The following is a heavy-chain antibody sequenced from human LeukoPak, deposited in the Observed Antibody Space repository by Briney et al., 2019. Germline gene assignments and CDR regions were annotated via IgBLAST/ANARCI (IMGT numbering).Heavy chain of an antibody. CDR2: ISSSSSYI. CDR3: ARAVAGTMDFDY. CDR1: GFTFSSYS. Sequence: GGSLRLSXAASGFTFSSYSMNWVRQAPGKGLEWVSSISSSSSYIYYADSVKGRFTISRDNAKNSLYLQMNSLRAEDTAMYYCARAVAGTMDFDYWGQGTPVTVSS. V-gene: IGHV3-21*01. D-gene: IGHD6-19*01. J-gene: IGHJ4*02.